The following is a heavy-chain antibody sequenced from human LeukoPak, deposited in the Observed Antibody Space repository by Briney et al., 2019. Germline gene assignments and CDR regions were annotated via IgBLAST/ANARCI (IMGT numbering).Heavy chain of an antibody. CDR2: IKQDESEK. Sequence: GGSLRLSCAASGFTFSGYWMSWVRQAPGRGLEWVATIKQDESEKTHVDSVEGRFTSSRDNAKSSLFLQMDSLRAEDTAVYYCARFGMDAAIDYWGQGTLVTVSS. CDR1: GFTFSGYW. J-gene: IGHJ4*02. D-gene: IGHD2-15*01. CDR3: ARFGMDAAIDY. V-gene: IGHV3-7*01.